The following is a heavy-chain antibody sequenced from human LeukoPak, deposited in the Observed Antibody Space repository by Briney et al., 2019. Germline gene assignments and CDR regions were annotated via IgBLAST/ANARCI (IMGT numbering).Heavy chain of an antibody. V-gene: IGHV3-53*01. J-gene: IGHJ4*02. D-gene: IGHD3-22*01. CDR3: AKRDSSGSYPYYFDY. Sequence: GGSLRLSCAASGFTVSNNYMSWVRQAPGKGLEWVSVIYSGGSTYYADSVKGRFTISRDNSKDTLYLQMNSLRAEDTAVYYCAKRDSSGSYPYYFDYWGQGTLVTVSS. CDR1: GFTVSNNY. CDR2: IYSGGST.